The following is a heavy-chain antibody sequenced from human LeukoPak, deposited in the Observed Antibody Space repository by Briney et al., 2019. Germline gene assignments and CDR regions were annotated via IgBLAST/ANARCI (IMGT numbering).Heavy chain of an antibody. CDR3: AKRGVVIRVFLVGFHKEAYYFDS. CDR2: ISGSGGGA. V-gene: IGHV3-23*01. CDR1: GFTFSDYY. D-gene: IGHD3-10*01. Sequence: GGSLRLSCAASGFTFSDYYMSWVRQAPGKGLEWVAGISGSGGGAQYADSVKGRFTISRDNAKNRLYLHMNSLRAEDTAMYFCAKRGVVIRVFLVGFHKEAYYFDSWGQGVLVTVSS. J-gene: IGHJ4*02.